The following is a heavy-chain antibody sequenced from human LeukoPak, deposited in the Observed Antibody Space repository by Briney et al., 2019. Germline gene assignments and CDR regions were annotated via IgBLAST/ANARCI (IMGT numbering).Heavy chain of an antibody. CDR2: IIPIFGTA. CDR1: GGTFISYA. Sequence: SVKVSCKASGGTFISYAISWVRQAPGQGLEWMGGIIPIFGTANYAQKFQGRVTITADKSTSTAYMELSSLRSEDTAVYYCASSKLGYSYGPGSNWFDPWGQGTLVTVSS. D-gene: IGHD5-18*01. CDR3: ASSKLGYSYGPGSNWFDP. V-gene: IGHV1-69*06. J-gene: IGHJ5*02.